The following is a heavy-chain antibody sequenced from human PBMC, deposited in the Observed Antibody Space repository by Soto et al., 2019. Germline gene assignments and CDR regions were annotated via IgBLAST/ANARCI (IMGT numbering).Heavy chain of an antibody. D-gene: IGHD1-26*01. Sequence: WGSLRLSCSASGFTFSSYAMHWVRQAPGKGLEYVSAISSNGGSTHYADSVKGRFAISRDNSKNTLYLQVSSLRTEDTAMYYCVKDGSYYDFDYWGQGTLVTV. V-gene: IGHV3-64D*08. CDR3: VKDGSYYDFDY. CDR2: ISSNGGST. J-gene: IGHJ4*02. CDR1: GFTFSSYA.